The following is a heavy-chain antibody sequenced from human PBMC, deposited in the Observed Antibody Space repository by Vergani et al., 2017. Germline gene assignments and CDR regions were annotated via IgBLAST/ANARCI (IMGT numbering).Heavy chain of an antibody. Sequence: QIQLQESGPGLVKPSETLSLTCSVSGYSISRGFYWAWIRQTPEKGLEWIGGMFHTGEASNSPSLQSRVAFSMDTSKNHFSLQLTSVTAADTAVYFCGVIMVRSPRPDNWFDSWGRGTLVTVSS. D-gene: IGHD3-10*01. CDR3: GVIMVRSPRPDNWFDS. CDR2: MFHTGEA. CDR1: GYSISRGFY. V-gene: IGHV4-38-2*02. J-gene: IGHJ5*01.